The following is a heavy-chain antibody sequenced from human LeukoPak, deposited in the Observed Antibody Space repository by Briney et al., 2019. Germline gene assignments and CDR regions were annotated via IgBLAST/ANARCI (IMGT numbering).Heavy chain of an antibody. CDR2: IYYSGST. D-gene: IGHD4-23*01. CDR3: ARTPSMVVTSEVY. J-gene: IGHJ4*02. Sequence: PSETLSLTCTVSGGSISSSSYYWGWIRQPPGKGLEWIGSIYYSGSTYYNPSLKGRVTISVDTSKNQFSLKLSSVTAADTAVYYCARTPSMVVTSEVYWGQGTLVTVSS. CDR1: GGSISSSSYY. V-gene: IGHV4-39*01.